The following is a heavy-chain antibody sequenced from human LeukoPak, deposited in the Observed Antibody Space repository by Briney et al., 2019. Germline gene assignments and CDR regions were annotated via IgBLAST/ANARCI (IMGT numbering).Heavy chain of an antibody. CDR1: GLTFSGYG. J-gene: IGHJ4*02. D-gene: IGHD6-19*01. Sequence: GGSLRLSCAASGLTFSGYGIHWVRQAPGKGLEWVAVIWHDGSAEFYVDSVKGRFRISRDDSKNTVYLQMNSLTAEDTARYYCAKDTTGGWSGYFDSWGQGTLVTVSS. CDR2: IWHDGSAE. V-gene: IGHV3-33*06. CDR3: AKDTTGGWSGYFDS.